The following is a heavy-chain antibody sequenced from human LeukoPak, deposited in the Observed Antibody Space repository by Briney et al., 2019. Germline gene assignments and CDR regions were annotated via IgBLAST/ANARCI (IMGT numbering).Heavy chain of an antibody. V-gene: IGHV4-39*01. D-gene: IGHD4-11*01. Sequence: SETLSPTCTVSGGSISSSNYYWGWIRQPPGKGLEWIGSIYYGGNTNYNPSLKSRVTLSVDTSKNQFSLKVSSVTAADTAVYYCARHPSYTTITHCSFDFWGRGTLVTVSS. J-gene: IGHJ4*02. CDR3: ARHPSYTTITHCSFDF. CDR1: GGSISSSNYY. CDR2: IYYGGNT.